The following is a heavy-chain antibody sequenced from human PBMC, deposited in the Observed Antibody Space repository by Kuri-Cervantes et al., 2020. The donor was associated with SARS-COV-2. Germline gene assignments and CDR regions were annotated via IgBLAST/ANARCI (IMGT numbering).Heavy chain of an antibody. J-gene: IGHJ6*03. D-gene: IGHD3-3*01. Sequence: SETLSLTCTVSGASINDYYWTWIRQPAGQGLEWIGRIYSSGSTNYNPSLKSRVTMSIDTSTNQFSLRLTSVTAADTAVYYCARQSSTRRYYDFWTGDMDVWGKGTTVTVSS. CDR3: ARQSSTRRYYDFWTGDMDV. CDR2: IYSSGST. CDR1: GASINDYY. V-gene: IGHV4-4*07.